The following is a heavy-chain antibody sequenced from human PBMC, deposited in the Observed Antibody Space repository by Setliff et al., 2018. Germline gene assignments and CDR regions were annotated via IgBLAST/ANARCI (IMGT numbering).Heavy chain of an antibody. V-gene: IGHV1-18*01. CDR3: ARLVRYCTTTTCQTLSGAGH. CDR1: GYTFSNYG. J-gene: IGHJ4*02. D-gene: IGHD2-8*01. CDR2: VTVYNGNT. Sequence: ASVKVSCKASGYTFSNYGVTWVRQAPGQGLEWMGWVTVYNGNTKYAQNLQGRLTLTTDISTSTAYMELGSLTTDDTAVYYCARLVRYCTTTTCQTLSGAGHWGQGTLVTVPQ.